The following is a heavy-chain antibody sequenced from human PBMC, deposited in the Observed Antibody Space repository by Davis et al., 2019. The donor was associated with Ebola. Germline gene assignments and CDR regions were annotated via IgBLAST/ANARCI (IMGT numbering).Heavy chain of an antibody. V-gene: IGHV3-23*01. Sequence: GGSLRLSCAGSGFTLNNHAMSWVRQAPGKGLEWVSSISGSGFITYYADSVKGRFTISRDNSKNTLYLQMNSLRAENTAVYYCARKGGMDVWGKGTTVTVSS. CDR1: GFTLNNHA. CDR3: ARKGGMDV. J-gene: IGHJ6*04. CDR2: ISGSGFIT.